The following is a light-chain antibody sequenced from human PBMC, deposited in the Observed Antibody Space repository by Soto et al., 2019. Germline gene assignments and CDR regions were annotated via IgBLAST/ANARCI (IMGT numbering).Light chain of an antibody. Sequence: QPVLTQPPSASGTPGQRVTISCSGSSSNIESNYVYWYQQLPGTAPKLLIYRNNQRPSWVPDRFSGSKSGTSASLAISGLRSEDEADYYCAAWDDSLSGYVFGTETKVTVL. J-gene: IGLJ1*01. CDR3: AAWDDSLSGYV. CDR1: SSNIESNY. CDR2: RNN. V-gene: IGLV1-47*01.